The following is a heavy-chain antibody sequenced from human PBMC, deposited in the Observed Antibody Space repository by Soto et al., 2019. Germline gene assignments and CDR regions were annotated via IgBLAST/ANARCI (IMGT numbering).Heavy chain of an antibody. Sequence: SETLSLTCTVSGGSISSGVHYWSWIRPPPGRGLEWIGYMYYSGSTYSNPSLKSRLTISGETDKIQCSLNLRSVTAAEAAVYYFVTPNYDSNGYAFDIWGQGTMVTVSS. J-gene: IGHJ3*02. V-gene: IGHV4-30-4*08. D-gene: IGHD3-22*01. CDR1: GGSISSGVHY. CDR2: MYYSGST. CDR3: VTPNYDSNGYAFDI.